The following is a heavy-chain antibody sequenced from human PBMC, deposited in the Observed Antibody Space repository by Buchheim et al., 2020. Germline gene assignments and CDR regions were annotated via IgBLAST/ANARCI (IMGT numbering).Heavy chain of an antibody. D-gene: IGHD2-8*01. Sequence: QVQLVESGGGLVKPGGSLRLSCAASGFTFSDYYMSWIRQAPGKGLEWVSYISSSGSTIYYADSVKGRFTISRDNAKNSLYLQMNSLRAEDTAVYYCARAAGDDCTNGVCYPPEYYYYYYGMDVWGQGTT. J-gene: IGHJ6*02. CDR1: GFTFSDYY. V-gene: IGHV3-11*01. CDR3: ARAAGDDCTNGVCYPPEYYYYYYGMDV. CDR2: ISSSGSTI.